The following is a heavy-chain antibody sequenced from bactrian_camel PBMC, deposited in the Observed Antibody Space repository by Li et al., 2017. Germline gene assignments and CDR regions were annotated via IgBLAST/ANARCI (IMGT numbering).Heavy chain of an antibody. V-gene: IGHV3S54*01. CDR1: GYRYSTAT. CDR3: AAARRGSGRTCTDTDDYDL. J-gene: IGHJ4*01. Sequence: HVQLVESGGGSVQTGESLRLSCAGSGYRYSTATMAWFRQAPGKEREGVAAIWPGDTRKYYADSMRGRSTISQDNAKNTLDLQINDLKPEDTAIYYCAAARRGSGRTCTDTDDYDLTGQGTQVTVS. CDR2: IWPGDTRK. D-gene: IGHD8*01.